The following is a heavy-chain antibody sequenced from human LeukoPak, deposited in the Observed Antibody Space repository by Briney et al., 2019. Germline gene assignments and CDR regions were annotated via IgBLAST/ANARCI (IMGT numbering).Heavy chain of an antibody. D-gene: IGHD4-23*01. CDR2: ISYDGSNE. V-gene: IGHV3-30*18. Sequence: GGSLRLSCAASGFTFSSYGMHWVRQAPGKGLEWVAVISYDGSNEYYADSVKGRFTISRDNSKNTLYLQMNSLRAEDTAVYYCANAGGNSPYYFDYWGQGTLVTVSS. CDR3: ANAGGNSPYYFDY. CDR1: GFTFSSYG. J-gene: IGHJ4*02.